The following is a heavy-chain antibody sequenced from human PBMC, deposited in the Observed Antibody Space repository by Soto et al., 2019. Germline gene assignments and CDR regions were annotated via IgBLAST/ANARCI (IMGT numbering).Heavy chain of an antibody. D-gene: IGHD2-2*01. J-gene: IGHJ6*02. CDR3: ASEVVPAAILYQPSYGMDV. V-gene: IGHV3-21*01. CDR2: ISSSSSYI. CDR1: GFTFISYS. Sequence: PWGSLRLSCAASGFTFISYSMSLFRHSPFKGLEWVSSISSSSSYIYYADSVKGRFTISRDNAKNSLYLQMNSLRAEDTAVYYCASEVVPAAILYQPSYGMDVWGQGTTVTVSS.